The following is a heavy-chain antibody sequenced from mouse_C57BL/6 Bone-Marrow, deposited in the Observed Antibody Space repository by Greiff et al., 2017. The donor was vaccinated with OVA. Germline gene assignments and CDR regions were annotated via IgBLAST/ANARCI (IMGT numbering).Heavy chain of an antibody. J-gene: IGHJ3*01. Sequence: VQLQQSGPELVKPGASVKISCKASGYSFTGYYMNWVKQSPEKSLEWIGEINPSTGGTTYNQKFKAKATLTVDKSSSTAYMQLKSLTSEDSAVYYCARGANYYGSRAWFAYWGQGTLVTVSA. CDR1: GYSFTGYY. CDR3: ARGANYYGSRAWFAY. D-gene: IGHD1-1*01. V-gene: IGHV1-42*01. CDR2: INPSTGGT.